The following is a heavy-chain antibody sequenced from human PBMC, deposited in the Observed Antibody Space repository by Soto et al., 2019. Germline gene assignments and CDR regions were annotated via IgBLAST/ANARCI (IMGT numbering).Heavy chain of an antibody. V-gene: IGHV1-69*13. J-gene: IGHJ6*02. CDR1: GGTFSSYA. CDR2: IIPIFGTA. Sequence: SVKVSCKASGGTFSSYAISWVRQAPGQGLEWMGGIIPIFGTANYAQKFQGRVTITADEPTSTAYMELSSLRSEDTAVYYCARASQMVINPYYYPMDVWGQGTTVTVSS. CDR3: ARASQMVINPYYYPMDV. D-gene: IGHD3-22*01.